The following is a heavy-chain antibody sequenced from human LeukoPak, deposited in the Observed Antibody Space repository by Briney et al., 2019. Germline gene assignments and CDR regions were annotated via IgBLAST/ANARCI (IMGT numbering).Heavy chain of an antibody. CDR1: GFTFSSYG. CDR2: IWFDGKNE. V-gene: IGHV3-33*01. J-gene: IGHJ6*02. CDR3: ARDRHCANGVCHSPPGMDV. Sequence: GGSLRLSCAASGFTFSSYGMHWVRQAPGKGLEWVADIWFDGKNEHFADSVKGRFTISRDNSKNTMYLQINSLRAEDTAVYYCARDRHCANGVCHSPPGMDVWGQGTTVAVSS. D-gene: IGHD2-8*01.